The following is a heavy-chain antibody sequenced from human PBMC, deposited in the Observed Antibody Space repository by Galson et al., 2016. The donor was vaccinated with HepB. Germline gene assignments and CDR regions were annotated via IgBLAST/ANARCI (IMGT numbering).Heavy chain of an antibody. CDR2: SNARGDNI. Sequence: SLRLSCAGSGFAFSNFAMSWVRQAPGEGLEWISSSNARGDNIYYSASVKGRFTLPRDNSNNTLYPRMNSLRVEDTAIYYCAKEALYGSGTYIDSWGQGILVTVSS. V-gene: IGHV3-23*01. D-gene: IGHD3-10*01. CDR1: GFAFSNFA. J-gene: IGHJ4*02. CDR3: AKEALYGSGTYIDS.